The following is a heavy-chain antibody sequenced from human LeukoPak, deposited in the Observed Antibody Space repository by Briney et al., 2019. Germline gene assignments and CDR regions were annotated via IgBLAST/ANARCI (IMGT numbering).Heavy chain of an antibody. D-gene: IGHD3-9*01. CDR1: GFTFSSYW. J-gene: IGHJ5*02. Sequence: GGSLRLSCAASGFTFSSYWMHWVRQAPGKGLVWVSRINGDGSRTNCADSVKGRFTISRDNAENTLYLQMNSLRVEDTAVYYRTRDFDAATGSWGQGTLVTVSS. V-gene: IGHV3-74*01. CDR3: TRDFDAATGS. CDR2: INGDGSRT.